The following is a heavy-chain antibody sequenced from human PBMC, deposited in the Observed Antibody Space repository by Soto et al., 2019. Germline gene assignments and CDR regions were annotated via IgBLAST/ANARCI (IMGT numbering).Heavy chain of an antibody. Sequence: QVQLVESGGGVVQPGRSLRLSCAASGFTFSSYGMHWVRQAPGKGLEWVAVIWYDGSNKYYADSVKGRFTISRDNSKNTLYLQMNSLRAEDTAVYYCARDSDWQGLSENWFDPWGQGTLVTVSS. CDR1: GFTFSSYG. CDR3: ARDSDWQGLSENWFDP. V-gene: IGHV3-33*01. J-gene: IGHJ5*02. CDR2: IWYDGSNK. D-gene: IGHD6-19*01.